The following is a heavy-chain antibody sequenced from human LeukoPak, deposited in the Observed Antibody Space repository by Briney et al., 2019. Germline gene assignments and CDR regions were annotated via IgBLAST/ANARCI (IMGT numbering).Heavy chain of an antibody. CDR3: ARVTSSGWYRAFDI. CDR2: IYSLGDT. V-gene: IGHV3-53*01. Sequence: GGSLRLSCTASGFIVSDNCMSWVRQAPGKGLEWVSLIYSLGDTYYADSVKGRFTISRDNSKNTVYLQMNSLRAEDTAVYYCARVTSSGWYRAFDIWGQGTMVTVSS. CDR1: GFIVSDNC. D-gene: IGHD6-19*01. J-gene: IGHJ3*02.